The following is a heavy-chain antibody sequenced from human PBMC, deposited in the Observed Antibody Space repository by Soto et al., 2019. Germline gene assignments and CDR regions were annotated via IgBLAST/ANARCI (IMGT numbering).Heavy chain of an antibody. D-gene: IGHD6-19*01. CDR1: GYTFTGYY. V-gene: IGHV1-2*04. J-gene: IGHJ6*02. CDR2: INPNSGGT. Sequence: ASVKVSCKASGYTFTGYYMHWVRQAPGQGLEWMGWINPNSGGTNYAQKFQGWVTMTRDTSISTAYMELSRLRSDDTAVYYCARDSGPVAAALSGYYYGMDVWGQGTTVTVSS. CDR3: ARDSGPVAAALSGYYYGMDV.